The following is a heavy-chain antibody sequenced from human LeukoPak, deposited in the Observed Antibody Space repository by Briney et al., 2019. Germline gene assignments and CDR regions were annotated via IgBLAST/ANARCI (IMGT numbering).Heavy chain of an antibody. CDR3: ARDLAARPPNWFDP. CDR1: GFTFSSYS. CDR2: ISSSSSYI. Sequence: GGSLRLSCAASGFTFSSYSMNWVRQAPGKGLEWVSSISSSSSYIYYADSVKGRITISRDNAKNSLYLQMNSLRAEDTAVYYCARDLAARPPNWFDPWGQGTLVTVSS. V-gene: IGHV3-21*01. J-gene: IGHJ5*02. D-gene: IGHD6-6*01.